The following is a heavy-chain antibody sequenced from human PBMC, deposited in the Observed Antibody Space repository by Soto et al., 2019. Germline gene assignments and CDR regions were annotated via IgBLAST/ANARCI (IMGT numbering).Heavy chain of an antibody. CDR1: GYSFTSYW. D-gene: IGHD6-13*01. CDR2: IYPGDSDT. Sequence: PGESLKISCKGSGYSFTSYWIGWVRQMPGKGLEWMGIIYPGDSDTRYSPSFQGQVTTSADKSISTTYLQWSSLRASDTAMYYCARLVIAAAGTGWFDPWGQGTLVTVSS. J-gene: IGHJ5*02. V-gene: IGHV5-51*01. CDR3: ARLVIAAAGTGWFDP.